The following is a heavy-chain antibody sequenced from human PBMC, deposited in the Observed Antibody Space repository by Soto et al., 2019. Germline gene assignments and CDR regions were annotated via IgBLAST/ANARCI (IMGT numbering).Heavy chain of an antibody. CDR1: GGSISSGDYY. J-gene: IGHJ4*02. V-gene: IGHV4-30-4*01. Sequence: PSETLSLTCTVSGGSISSGDYYWSWIRQPPGKGLEWIGYIYYSGSTYYNPSLKSRVTISVDTSKNQFSLKLSSVTAADTAVYYCARNSGYDKDFDYWGQGTLVTVSS. CDR3: ARNSGYDKDFDY. CDR2: IYYSGST. D-gene: IGHD5-12*01.